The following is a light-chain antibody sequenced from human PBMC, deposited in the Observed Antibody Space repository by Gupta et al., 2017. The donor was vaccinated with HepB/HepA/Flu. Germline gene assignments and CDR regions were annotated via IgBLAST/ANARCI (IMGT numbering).Light chain of an antibody. J-gene: IGKJ2*01. CDR1: LSVSGNY. Sequence: MVLTQPPDPLSFSPGQRAILSCRASLSVSGNYFAWYQQSPGQAPRLLIYGASRRATGIPDRITGSGSGTAFTLTISRLEAEDVAVYYCQYYGSSPFTFGQGTKLEIK. CDR3: QYYGSSPFT. CDR2: GAS. V-gene: IGKV3-20*01.